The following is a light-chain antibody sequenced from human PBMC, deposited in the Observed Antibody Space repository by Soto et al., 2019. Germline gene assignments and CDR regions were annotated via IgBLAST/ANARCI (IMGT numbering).Light chain of an antibody. CDR2: EVN. CDR3: SSYGGSSNLV. Sequence: QSVLTQPPSASGSPGQSVTISCTGTSSDVGGYNYVSWYQQHPGKAPKLMIYEVNKRPSGVPDRLSGSKSGNTASLTVSGLQAEDEADYYCSSYGGSSNLVFGGGTKLTVL. CDR1: SSDVGGYNY. J-gene: IGLJ2*01. V-gene: IGLV2-8*01.